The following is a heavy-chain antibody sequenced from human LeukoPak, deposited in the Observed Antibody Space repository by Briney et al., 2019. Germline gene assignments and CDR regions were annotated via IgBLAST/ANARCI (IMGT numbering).Heavy chain of an antibody. CDR1: GGSISSRY. Sequence: SETLSLTCTLSGGSISSRYWSWIRQTPGKGLEWIGYIYDSGSTKYNPSLNSRVTISGDTSETQFSLKLSSVTAADTGVYYCARGVLPAILDYWGQGTLVTVSS. CDR3: ARGVLPAILDY. CDR2: IYDSGST. D-gene: IGHD2-2*02. J-gene: IGHJ4*02. V-gene: IGHV4-59*11.